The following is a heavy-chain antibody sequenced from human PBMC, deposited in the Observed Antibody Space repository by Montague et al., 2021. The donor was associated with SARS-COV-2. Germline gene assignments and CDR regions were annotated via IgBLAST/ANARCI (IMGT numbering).Heavy chain of an antibody. V-gene: IGHV4-34*01. D-gene: IGHD3-10*01. Sequence: SETLSLTCAVHGGSFSTYSWNWIRQHPGKGLEWIGEIHHGGSTNYNPSLKSRVTISADTSKNQFSPKLTSVAAADTAVYYCARLGDGVVPSPILGVGPYYSYYYMDVWGKGTTVTVSS. CDR1: GGSFSTYS. J-gene: IGHJ6*03. CDR2: IHHGGST. CDR3: ARLGDGVVPSPILGVGPYYSYYYMDV.